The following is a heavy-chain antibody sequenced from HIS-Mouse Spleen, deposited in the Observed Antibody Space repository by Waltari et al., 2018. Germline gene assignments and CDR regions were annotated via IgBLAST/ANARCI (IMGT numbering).Heavy chain of an antibody. CDR2: FDPEDGET. V-gene: IGHV1-24*01. J-gene: IGHJ3*02. CDR1: GYTLTALY. D-gene: IGHD5-12*01. CDR3: ATVSGYSGYDAFDI. Sequence: QVQLVQSGAEVKKPGASVKVACQVSGYTLTALYMHWVRQAPGKGLEWMGGFDPEDGETIYAQKFQGRVTMTEDTSTDTAYMELSSLRSEDTAVYYCATVSGYSGYDAFDIWGQGTMVTVSS.